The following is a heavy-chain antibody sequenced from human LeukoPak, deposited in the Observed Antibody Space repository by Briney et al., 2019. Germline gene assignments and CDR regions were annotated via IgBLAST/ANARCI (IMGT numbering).Heavy chain of an antibody. J-gene: IGHJ4*02. V-gene: IGHV3-49*03. D-gene: IGHD3-10*01. CDR1: GFTFGDYA. CDR3: AKVPLGSGYYFDY. CDR2: IRSKAYGGTT. Sequence: PGGSLRLSCTASGFTFGDYAMSWFRQAPGKGLEWVGFIRSKAYGGTTEYAASVKGRFTISRDNSKNTLYLQMNSLRAEDTAVYYCAKVPLGSGYYFDYWGQGTLVTVSS.